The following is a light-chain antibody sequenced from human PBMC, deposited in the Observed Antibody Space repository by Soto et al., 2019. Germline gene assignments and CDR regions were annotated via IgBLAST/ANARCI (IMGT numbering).Light chain of an antibody. CDR3: CSFVGVTNDV. CDR2: NVT. Sequence: QCELNQAAYGTGAPVHWIPISCKGNAVSYQLVSWYQQQPGKAPKLILYNVTRRPSGVSNRFSGFKSGTTASLKITGLQAEDEADYYCCSFVGVTNDVFGNGTKFTVL. J-gene: IGLJ1*01. V-gene: IGLV2-23*02. CDR1: AVSYQL.